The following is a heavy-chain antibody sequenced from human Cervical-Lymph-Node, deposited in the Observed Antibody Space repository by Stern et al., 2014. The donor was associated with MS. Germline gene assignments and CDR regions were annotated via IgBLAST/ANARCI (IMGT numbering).Heavy chain of an antibody. CDR1: GGTFGNYG. D-gene: IGHD2-15*01. V-gene: IGHV1-69*06. J-gene: IGHJ4*02. CDR3: ARDYSALDS. Sequence: QVQLVQSGAEMKKPGSSLKVSCKASGGTFGNYGITWVRQAPGQGLEWMGCIIPILATANYAQQFQGRVTMTADKSTSTAYMELSSLTSEDTAIYYCARDYSALDSWGQGTLVTVSS. CDR2: IIPILATA.